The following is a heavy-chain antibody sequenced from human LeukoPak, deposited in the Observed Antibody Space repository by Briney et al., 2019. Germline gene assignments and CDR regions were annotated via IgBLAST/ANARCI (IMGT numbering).Heavy chain of an antibody. V-gene: IGHV4-30-2*01. CDR1: GGSISSGGYS. CDR2: IYHSGST. D-gene: IGHD6-25*01. Sequence: PSETLSLTCAVSGGSISSGGYSWSWIRQPPGKGLEWIGYIYHSGSTYYNPSLKSRVTISVDRSKNQFSLKLSSVTAADTAVYYCARAQRGPWYFDLWGRGTLVTVSS. CDR3: ARAQRGPWYFDL. J-gene: IGHJ2*01.